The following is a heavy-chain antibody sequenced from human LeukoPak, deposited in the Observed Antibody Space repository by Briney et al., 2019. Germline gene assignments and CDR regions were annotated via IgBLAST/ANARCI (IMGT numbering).Heavy chain of an antibody. J-gene: IGHJ4*02. Sequence: ASVKVSCKASDYTFPSYDFNGVRKAPGHRLEWMGWMSPNSGDTGYAQKFQDRVTMTRNTSISTAYMELSSLRSDDTAVYYCARGPPNWGYDYWGPGTLVTVSS. V-gene: IGHV1-8*01. D-gene: IGHD7-27*01. CDR1: DYTFPSYD. CDR2: MSPNSGDT. CDR3: ARGPPNWGYDY.